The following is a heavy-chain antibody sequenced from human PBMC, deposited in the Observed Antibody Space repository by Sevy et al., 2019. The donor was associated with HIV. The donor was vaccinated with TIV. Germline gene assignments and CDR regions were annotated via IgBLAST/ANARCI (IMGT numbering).Heavy chain of an antibody. Sequence: GGSLRLSCAASGFAFRSYAMHWLRQAPGKGPEWVAVVSYEGTEAFYAASVEGRFTISRDNSKNMLSLQINRLRREDTAVYYCARDGGYSIKWYPLYWGHGTQVTVSS. V-gene: IGHV3-30*04. CDR1: GFAFRSYA. CDR3: ARDGGYSIKWYPLY. J-gene: IGHJ4*01. CDR2: VSYEGTEA. D-gene: IGHD6-13*01.